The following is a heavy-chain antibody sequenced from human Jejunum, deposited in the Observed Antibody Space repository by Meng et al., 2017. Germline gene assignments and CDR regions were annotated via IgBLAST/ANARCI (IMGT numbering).Heavy chain of an antibody. J-gene: IGHJ4*02. V-gene: IGHV1-18*01. D-gene: IGHD1-26*01. CDR1: GYGFRDYG. Sequence: ASVKVSCKTSGYGFRDYGLTWVRQAPGQGLEWMGWISGYNGKADYAQKLQGRVTMTTDPSTSTVYMDLRSLTSDDTAVYFCARGVGAPLGYWGQGTQVTVSS. CDR2: ISGYNGKA. CDR3: ARGVGAPLGY.